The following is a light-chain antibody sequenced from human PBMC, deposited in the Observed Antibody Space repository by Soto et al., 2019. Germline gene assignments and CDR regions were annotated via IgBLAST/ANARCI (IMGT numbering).Light chain of an antibody. V-gene: IGKV3-20*01. CDR1: QSVSSSY. CDR3: QRYGGSPGT. CDR2: GAS. J-gene: IGKJ1*01. Sequence: EIVLTQSPGTLSLSPGERATLSCRASQSVSSSYLAWYQQRPGQAPRLLIYGASSRATGIPDRFSGSVSGTDFTLTISRLEPEDFAVYYCQRYGGSPGTFGQGTKVEIK.